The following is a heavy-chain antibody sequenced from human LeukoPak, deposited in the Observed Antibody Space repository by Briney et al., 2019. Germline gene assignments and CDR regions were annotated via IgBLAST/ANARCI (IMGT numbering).Heavy chain of an antibody. V-gene: IGHV3-30*03. CDR3: ATPEGYSCGYEDY. Sequence: GGSLRLSCAASGFTFSSYGMHWVRQAPGKGLEWVAVISYDGSNKYYADSVKGRFTISRDNSKNTLYLQMNSLRAEDTAVYYCATPEGYSCGYEDYWGQGTLVTVSS. CDR1: GFTFSSYG. J-gene: IGHJ4*02. CDR2: ISYDGSNK. D-gene: IGHD5-18*01.